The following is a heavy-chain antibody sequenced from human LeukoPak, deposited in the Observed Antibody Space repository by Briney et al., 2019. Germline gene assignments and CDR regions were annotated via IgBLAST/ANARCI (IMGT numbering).Heavy chain of an antibody. J-gene: IGHJ4*02. Sequence: PSETLSLTCTVSGGSTSSSSYYWGWIRQPPGKGLEWIGSIYYSGSTYYNPSLKSRVTISVDTSKNQFSLKLSSVTAADTAVYYCARGKPTVAGIAGLDYWGQGTLVTVSS. V-gene: IGHV4-39*07. CDR1: GGSTSSSSYY. CDR3: ARGKPTVAGIAGLDY. D-gene: IGHD6-19*01. CDR2: IYYSGST.